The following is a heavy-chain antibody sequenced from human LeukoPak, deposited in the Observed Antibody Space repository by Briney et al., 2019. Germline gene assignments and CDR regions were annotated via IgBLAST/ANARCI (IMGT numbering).Heavy chain of an antibody. Sequence: KPSETLSLTCAVYGGSFSGYYWSWIRQPPGKGLEWIGEINHSGSTNYNPSLKSRVTISVDRSKNQFSLKLSSVTAADTAVYYCAREQGRFLEWLSPSFDYWGQGTLVTVSS. CDR1: GGSFSGYY. J-gene: IGHJ4*02. CDR2: INHSGST. D-gene: IGHD3-3*01. CDR3: AREQGRFLEWLSPSFDY. V-gene: IGHV4-34*01.